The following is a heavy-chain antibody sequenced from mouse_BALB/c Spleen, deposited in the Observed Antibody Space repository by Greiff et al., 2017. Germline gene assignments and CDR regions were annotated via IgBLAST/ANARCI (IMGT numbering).Heavy chain of an antibody. CDR2: IYPSDSYT. D-gene: IGHD2-14*01. V-gene: IGHV1-69*02. J-gene: IGHJ2*01. CDR3: ARNYRYDDY. Sequence: VQLQQPGAELVRPGASVKLSCKASGYTFTSYWINWVKQRPGQGLEWIGNIYPSDSYTNYNQKFKDKATLTVDKSSSTAYMQLSSPTSEDSAVYFCARNYRYDDYWGQGTTLTVSS. CDR1: GYTFTSYW.